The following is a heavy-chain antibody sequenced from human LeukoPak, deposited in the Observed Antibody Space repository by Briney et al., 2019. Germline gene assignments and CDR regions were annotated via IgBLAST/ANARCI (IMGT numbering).Heavy chain of an antibody. CDR1: GFTFSRNS. CDR2: IRSSSSYI. D-gene: IGHD6-19*01. V-gene: IGHV3-21*01. Sequence: GGSMRLSCAAAGFTFSRNSMNWVSPAPGEGMEWVASIRSSSSYIYCADSVKGRFSISRDNAKNSLYLQMSSLRAEDTAVYYCARDPNSSGLDVWGQGTTVTVSS. J-gene: IGHJ6*02. CDR3: ARDPNSSGLDV.